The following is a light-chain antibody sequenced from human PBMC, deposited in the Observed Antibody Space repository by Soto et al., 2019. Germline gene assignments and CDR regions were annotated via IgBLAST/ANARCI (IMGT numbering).Light chain of an antibody. Sequence: EIVLTQSPGTLSLSPGETATLSCRASEGVASNYLAWYQQKPGQAPRLLMFGASSRATGVPDRFSGSGSGSDCTRSIIRRQPEACAVYYCQQYVSSPWTAGQGTKVEIK. CDR3: QQYVSSPWT. CDR1: EGVASNY. J-gene: IGKJ1*01. V-gene: IGKV3-20*01. CDR2: GAS.